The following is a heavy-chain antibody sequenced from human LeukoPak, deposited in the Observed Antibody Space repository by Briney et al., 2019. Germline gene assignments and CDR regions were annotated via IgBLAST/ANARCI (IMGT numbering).Heavy chain of an antibody. CDR1: GFTFSSYS. Sequence: PGGSLRLSCAVSGFTFSSYSMNWVRQAPGKGLEWVSSISSSSSYIFYVDSLKGRFTISRDNAKNSVYLQMNSLRAEDTAVYYCARHVRYYYDSSGYYHRPSYFDYWGQGTLVTVSS. J-gene: IGHJ4*02. D-gene: IGHD3-22*01. CDR2: ISSSSSYI. CDR3: ARHVRYYYDSSGYYHRPSYFDY. V-gene: IGHV3-21*01.